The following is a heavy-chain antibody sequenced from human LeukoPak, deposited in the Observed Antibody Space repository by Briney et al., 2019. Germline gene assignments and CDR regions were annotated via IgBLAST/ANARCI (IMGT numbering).Heavy chain of an antibody. Sequence: GGSLRLSCAASGFTFSSYEMNWVRQAPGKGLEWVSYISSSGSTIYYADSVKGRFTISRDNAKNSLYLQMNSLRAEDTAVYYCARGRLMITFGGVIPHWDYWGQGTLVTVSS. D-gene: IGHD3-16*02. V-gene: IGHV3-48*03. J-gene: IGHJ4*02. CDR1: GFTFSSYE. CDR3: ARGRLMITFGGVIPHWDY. CDR2: ISSSGSTI.